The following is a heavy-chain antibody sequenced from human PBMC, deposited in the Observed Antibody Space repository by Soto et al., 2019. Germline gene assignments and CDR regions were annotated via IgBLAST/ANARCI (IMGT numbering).Heavy chain of an antibody. CDR2: LSSESTFI. CDR1: GFTFSTFY. J-gene: IGHJ3*01. D-gene: IGHD1-26*01. V-gene: IGHV3-11*06. Sequence: QVQLVESGGGLVRPGGSLRLSCAASGFTFSTFYMNWVRQAPGKGLEWVSFLSSESTFISYADSVKGRFTISRDNSKKSLFLQMDSLRVDDPAVYYCARVRSGTDNAFDLWGQGTVVTVSS. CDR3: ARVRSGTDNAFDL.